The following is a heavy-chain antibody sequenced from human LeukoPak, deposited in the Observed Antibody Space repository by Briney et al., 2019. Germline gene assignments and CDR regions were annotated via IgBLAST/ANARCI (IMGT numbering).Heavy chain of an antibody. CDR1: GFTFSRYS. CDR2: ISSSSSYK. J-gene: IGHJ4*02. D-gene: IGHD4-17*01. V-gene: IGHV3-21*01. CDR3: AEDTGDYGRGGIDY. Sequence: PGGSLRLSCAASGFTFSRYSMNWVRQAPGKGLEWVSSISSSSSYKYYADSVKGRFTISRDNAKKSLYLQMNSIRASDTAADSSAEDTGDYGRGGIDYWGQGTLVTVSS.